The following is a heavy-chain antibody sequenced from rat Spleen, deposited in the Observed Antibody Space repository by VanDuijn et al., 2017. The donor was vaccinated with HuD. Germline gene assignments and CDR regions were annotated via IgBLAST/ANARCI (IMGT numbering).Heavy chain of an antibody. J-gene: IGHJ3*01. V-gene: IGHV5-25*01. CDR1: GFTFSHHD. Sequence: EVQLVESGGGFVQPGRSLQLACAASGFTFSHHDMAWIRQAPGKGLEWIASITNPGDGTYSPDSVKGRFTVSRDNSKSTLYLQVDSLRSEDTATYYCARQDTSGYSNWFAYWGQGTLVTVSS. CDR2: ITNPGDGT. CDR3: ARQDTSGYSNWFAY. D-gene: IGHD4-3*01.